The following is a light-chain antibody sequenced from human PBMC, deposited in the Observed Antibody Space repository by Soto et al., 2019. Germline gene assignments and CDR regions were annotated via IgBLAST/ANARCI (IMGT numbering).Light chain of an antibody. Sequence: EVVMTQSPATLSVSPGERATLSCRASQSVSRNLAWYQQRSGQDPRLLIYDISNRATGVPARVSVSGSETEFPLTMRRLQSEDFAVYFCHQYNNRPLFGKGTRLAI. V-gene: IGKV3-15*01. CDR1: QSVSRN. CDR2: DIS. J-gene: IGKJ5*01. CDR3: HQYNNRPL.